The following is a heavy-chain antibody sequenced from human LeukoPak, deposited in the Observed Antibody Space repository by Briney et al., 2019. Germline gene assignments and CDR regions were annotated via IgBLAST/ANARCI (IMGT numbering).Heavy chain of an antibody. J-gene: IGHJ4*02. V-gene: IGHV3-21*01. D-gene: IGHD6-19*01. CDR1: GFTFRTYS. CDR3: ARDRGSSGWYEFDY. CDR2: IDGSSRSL. Sequence: GGSLRLSCAASGFTFRTYSMNWVRQAPGKGLEWVSSIDGSSRSLYYADAVKGRFTISRDNAKNSLYLQMNSLRAEDTAVYYCARDRGSSGWYEFDYWGQGTLVTVSS.